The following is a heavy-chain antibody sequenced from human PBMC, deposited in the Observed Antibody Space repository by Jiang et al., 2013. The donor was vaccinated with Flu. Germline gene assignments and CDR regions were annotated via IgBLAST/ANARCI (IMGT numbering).Heavy chain of an antibody. V-gene: IGHV3-74*01. CDR2: AKGDGSVT. J-gene: IGHJ3*02. CDR1: GFSVSSYW. Sequence: VQLLESGGGLVQPGGSLRLSCAASGFSVSSYWMHWVRQVPGKGLMWVARAKGDGSVTTYADSVKGRFTIYRDNSENTLYLQMNSLRDEDTVVYYCSRDTFGPYDMWGQGTTVIVSS. D-gene: IGHD3-10*01. CDR3: SRDTFGPYDM.